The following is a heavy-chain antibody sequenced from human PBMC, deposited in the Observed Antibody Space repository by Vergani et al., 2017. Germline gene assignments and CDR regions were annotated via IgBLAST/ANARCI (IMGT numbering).Heavy chain of an antibody. J-gene: IGHJ6*03. CDR2: IFYIGTT. CDR1: GRSISSGDCC. V-gene: IGHV4-31*11. CDR3: ARVDTQVPATSHFYYMDV. D-gene: IGHD6-25*01. Sequence: QVQLQESGPGVVKPSQTLSLTFAVSGRSISSGDCCWTWSRQRPGKGLEWFWYIFYIGTTNDNPSLRSRLTISVATSQNPFSLKLGSVTAADTAVYYCARVDTQVPATSHFYYMDVWGKGTMVVVSS.